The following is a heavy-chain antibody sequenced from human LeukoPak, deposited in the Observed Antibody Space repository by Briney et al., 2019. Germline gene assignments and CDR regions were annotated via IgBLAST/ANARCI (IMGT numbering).Heavy chain of an antibody. J-gene: IGHJ4*02. V-gene: IGHV3-20*04. CDR3: ARDVLMVGGLGY. CDR1: GFSFTTYW. D-gene: IGHD2-8*01. Sequence: GESLRLSCAASGFSFTTYWMGWVRQAPGEGLEWVSGISWNSGSIGYADSVKGRFTISRDNAKNSLYLQMNSLRAEDTAVYYCARDVLMVGGLGYWGQGTLVTVSS. CDR2: ISWNSGSI.